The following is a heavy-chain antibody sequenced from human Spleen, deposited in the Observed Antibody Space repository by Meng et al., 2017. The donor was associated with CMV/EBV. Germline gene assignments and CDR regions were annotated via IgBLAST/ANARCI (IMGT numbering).Heavy chain of an antibody. CDR1: GGSVTSNISY. D-gene: IGHD1-1*01. CDR3: ARMNAYWYFDV. J-gene: IGHJ2*01. Sequence: TFSGGSVTSNISYWGWIRQPPGKGLDYIGHIYYTGTTTYNPSLKSRVTISADMSQNQFSLKLSSVTAADTAVYYCARMNAYWYFDVWGRGTLVTVSS. V-gene: IGHV4-61*01. CDR2: IYYTGTT.